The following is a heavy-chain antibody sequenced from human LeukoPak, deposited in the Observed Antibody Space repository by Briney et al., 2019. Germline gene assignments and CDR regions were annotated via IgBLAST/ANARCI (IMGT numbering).Heavy chain of an antibody. CDR2: INSDGSST. J-gene: IGHJ4*02. V-gene: IGHV3-74*01. Sequence: GGSLRLSCAASVFTFSGYWMHWVRQAPGKGLVWVSRINSDGSSTIYADSVRGRFTISRDNSKNTLYLQMNSLRVDDTAVYYCARDVQGGYCSSASCYSDYWGQGTLVTVSS. CDR3: ARDVQGGYCSSASCYSDY. CDR1: VFTFSGYW. D-gene: IGHD2-2*01.